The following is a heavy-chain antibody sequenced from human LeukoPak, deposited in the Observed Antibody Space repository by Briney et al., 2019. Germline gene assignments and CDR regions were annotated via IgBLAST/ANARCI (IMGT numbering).Heavy chain of an antibody. CDR2: IGNNGGGI. CDR3: AIAPNWGTHS. Sequence: PGGSLRLSCAASGFTFSTYTMYWVRHPPGKRLEWVSIIGNNGGGIHYADSVRGRFTIFRDNSKNALYLQMNSLRVEDTAVYYCAIAPNWGTHSWGQGVLVTVSS. V-gene: IGHV3-23*01. D-gene: IGHD7-27*01. CDR1: GFTFSTYT. J-gene: IGHJ4*02.